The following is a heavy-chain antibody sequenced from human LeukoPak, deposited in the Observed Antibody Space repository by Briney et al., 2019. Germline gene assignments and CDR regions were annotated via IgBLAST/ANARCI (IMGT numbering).Heavy chain of an antibody. CDR2: IWYDGSNK. CDR3: ARETRGYSGYEFDY. CDR1: GFTFSDYS. V-gene: IGHV3-33*08. Sequence: GGSLRLSCAASGFTFSDYSMNWVRQAPGKGLEWVAVIWYDGSNKYYADSVKGRFTISRDNSKNTLYLQMNSLRAEDTAVYYCARETRGYSGYEFDYWGQGTLVTVSS. D-gene: IGHD5-12*01. J-gene: IGHJ4*02.